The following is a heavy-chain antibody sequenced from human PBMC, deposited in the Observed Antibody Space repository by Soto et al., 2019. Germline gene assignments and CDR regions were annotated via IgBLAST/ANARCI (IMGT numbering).Heavy chain of an antibody. V-gene: IGHV3-53*01. CDR3: ARGERGSYYESYYFDY. D-gene: IGHD1-26*01. J-gene: IGHJ4*02. Sequence: GGSLRLSCAASGFTVSSNYMSWVRQAPGKGLEWVSVIYSGGSTYYADSVKGRFTISRDNSKNTLYLQMNSLRAEDTAVYYCARGERGSYYESYYFDYWGQGTLVTVSS. CDR2: IYSGGST. CDR1: GFTVSSNY.